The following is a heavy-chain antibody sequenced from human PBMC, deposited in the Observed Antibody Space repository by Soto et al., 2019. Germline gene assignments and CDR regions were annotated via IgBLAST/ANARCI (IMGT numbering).Heavy chain of an antibody. V-gene: IGHV1-3*01. CDR1: GFTFTTQT. J-gene: IGHJ4*02. Sequence: ASVKVSCKASGFTFTTQTMHWVRQAPGQSLEWLGWIDVGNGNTKYSLRFQDRATITRDTSASTAYMELSGLTSEDTAIYYCARDFVGSSDYWGQGTLVTVSS. CDR2: IDVGNGNT. CDR3: ARDFVGSSDY. D-gene: IGHD1-1*01.